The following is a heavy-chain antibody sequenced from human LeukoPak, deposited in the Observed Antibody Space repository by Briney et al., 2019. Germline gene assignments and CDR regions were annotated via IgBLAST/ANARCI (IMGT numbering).Heavy chain of an antibody. J-gene: IGHJ6*02. V-gene: IGHV3-73*01. Sequence: GGSVKLSCAASGFTFSSSAMHWVRQASGKGLKWVGRIRSKANSYATAYAASVKGRFTISRDDSKNTAYLQMNSLKTEDTAVYYCTLYYYGMDVWGQGTTVSVSS. CDR2: IRSKANSYAT. CDR1: GFTFSSSA. CDR3: TLYYYGMDV.